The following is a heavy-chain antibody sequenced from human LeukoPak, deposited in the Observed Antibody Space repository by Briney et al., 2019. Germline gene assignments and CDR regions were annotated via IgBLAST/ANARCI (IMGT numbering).Heavy chain of an antibody. Sequence: GGSLRLSCAASGFTFSDYYMSWIRQAPGKGLEWVSYISSSGSTIYYADSVKGRFTISRDNAKNSLYLQMNSLRAEDTAVYYCARDSGYTAMVPNDAFDIWGQGTMVTVSS. V-gene: IGHV3-11*04. CDR2: ISSSGSTI. D-gene: IGHD5-18*01. CDR3: ARDSGYTAMVPNDAFDI. J-gene: IGHJ3*02. CDR1: GFTFSDYY.